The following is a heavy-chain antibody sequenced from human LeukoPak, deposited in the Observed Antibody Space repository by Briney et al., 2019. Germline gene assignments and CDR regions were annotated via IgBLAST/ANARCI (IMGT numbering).Heavy chain of an antibody. D-gene: IGHD2-15*01. CDR2: INSDGSST. CDR3: ARGFYRSFVDY. J-gene: IGHJ4*02. CDR1: GFTFSSYW. Sequence: PGGSLRLSCAASGFTFSSYWVHWVRPAPGKGLVWVSRINSDGSSTSYADSVKGRFTISRDNAKNTLYLQMNSLRAEDTAVYYCARGFYRSFVDYWGQGTLVTVSS. V-gene: IGHV3-74*01.